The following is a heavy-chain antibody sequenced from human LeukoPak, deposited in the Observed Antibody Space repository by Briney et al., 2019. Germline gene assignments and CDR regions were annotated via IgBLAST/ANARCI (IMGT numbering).Heavy chain of an antibody. CDR2: ISWDGGSN. J-gene: IGHJ6*03. CDR1: GFTFDDYA. D-gene: IGHD6-13*01. V-gene: IGHV3-43D*03. CDR3: AKDSLPSYSSSRHYYYMDV. Sequence: PGGSLRLSCAASGFTFDDYAMHWVRQAPGKGLEWVSVISWDGGSNYYADSVKGRFTISRDNSKNSLYLQMNSLRAEDTALYYCAKDSLPSYSSSRHYYYMDVWGKGTTVTVSS.